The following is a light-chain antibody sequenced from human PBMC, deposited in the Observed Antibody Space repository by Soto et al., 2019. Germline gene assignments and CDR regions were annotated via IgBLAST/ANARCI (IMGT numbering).Light chain of an antibody. Sequence: DIQVTQSPSSLSASVGDRVTITCRASQIIASYLNWYQQKPGKAPKLLIYAASTLQTGVPSRFSGSESGTDFTLTISSLQPEDFATYYCQQVNNYPLTFGGGTKVDIK. CDR3: QQVNNYPLT. J-gene: IGKJ4*01. V-gene: IGKV1-39*01. CDR1: QIIASY. CDR2: AAS.